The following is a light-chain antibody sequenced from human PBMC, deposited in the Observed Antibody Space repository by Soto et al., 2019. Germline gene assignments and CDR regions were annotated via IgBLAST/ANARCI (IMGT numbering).Light chain of an antibody. CDR1: QTISSY. CDR2: SAS. CDR3: QQRYSSPLT. J-gene: IGKJ3*01. V-gene: IGKV1-39*01. Sequence: AAGDRVTITCRASQTISSYLNWYQFRPGKAPKVLIYSASRLQSGVPSRFSGRGSGTEFTLTISSLQPEDFATYYCQQRYSSPLTFGPGTKVDI.